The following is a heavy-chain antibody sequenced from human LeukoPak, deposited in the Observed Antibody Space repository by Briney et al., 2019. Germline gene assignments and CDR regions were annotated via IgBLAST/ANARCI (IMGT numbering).Heavy chain of an antibody. J-gene: IGHJ3*02. D-gene: IGHD3-22*01. CDR3: AREQRGRITMIVAGAFDI. V-gene: IGHV1-69*04. Sequence: SVKVSCKASGYTFAGYYMHWVRQAPGQGLEWMGRIIPILGIANYAQKFQGRVTITADKSTSTAYMELSSLRSEDTAVYYCAREQRGRITMIVAGAFDIWGQGTMVTVSS. CDR2: IIPILGIA. CDR1: GYTFAGYY.